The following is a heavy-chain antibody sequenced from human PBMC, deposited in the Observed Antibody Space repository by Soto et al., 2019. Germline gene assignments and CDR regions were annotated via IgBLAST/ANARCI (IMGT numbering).Heavy chain of an antibody. D-gene: IGHD6-19*01. J-gene: IGHJ4*02. CDR3: AREYSSGWSKD. CDR2: MQPNSGNT. CDR1: GYTFTSYD. Sequence: QVQLVQSGAEVKKPGASVKVSCKASGYTFTSYDINWVRQATGQGLEWMGWMQPNSGNTGYAQKLHGRVTMTRNTSISTANMELSSLISEDTAVYDCAREYSSGWSKDWGQGTLVTVSS. V-gene: IGHV1-8*01.